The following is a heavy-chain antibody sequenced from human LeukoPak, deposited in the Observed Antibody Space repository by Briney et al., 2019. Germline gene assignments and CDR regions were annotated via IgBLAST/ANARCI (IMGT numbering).Heavy chain of an antibody. Sequence: GGSLRLSCAASGFTFSSYWMHWVRQAPGKGLEWVAVIWYDGSNKYYADSVKGRFTISRDNSKNTLYLQMNSLRAEDTAVYYCARADYYDSSGYADWGQGTLVTVSS. CDR3: ARADYYDSSGYAD. V-gene: IGHV3-33*08. D-gene: IGHD3-22*01. J-gene: IGHJ4*02. CDR1: GFTFSSYW. CDR2: IWYDGSNK.